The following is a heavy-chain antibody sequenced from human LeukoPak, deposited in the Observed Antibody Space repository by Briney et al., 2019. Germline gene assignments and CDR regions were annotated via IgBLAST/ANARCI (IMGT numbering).Heavy chain of an antibody. CDR3: AGEEGILDY. D-gene: IGHD5-18*01. V-gene: IGHV4-59*12. CDR1: GGSISSYY. J-gene: IGHJ4*02. CDR2: IYYSGST. Sequence: SETLSLTCTVSGGSISSYYWSWIRQPPGKGLEWIGYIYYSGSTNYNPSLKSRVTISVDTSKNQFSLKLSSVTAADTAVYYCAGEEGILDYWGQGTLVTVSS.